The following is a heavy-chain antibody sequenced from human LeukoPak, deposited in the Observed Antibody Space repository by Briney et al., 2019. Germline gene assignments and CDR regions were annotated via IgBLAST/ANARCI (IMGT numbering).Heavy chain of an antibody. V-gene: IGHV3-30*02. D-gene: IGHD1-26*01. CDR3: AKPSGSGVDY. CDR2: IRSDGYHT. CDR1: GFTFSNYG. J-gene: IGHJ4*02. Sequence: GGSLRLSCAASGFTFSNYGLSWVRQAPGKGLEWVAFIRSDGYHTYYADSVKGRFTITRDNSKNTLYLQMNSLRLEDMALYYCAKPSGSGVDYWGRGTRVTVSS.